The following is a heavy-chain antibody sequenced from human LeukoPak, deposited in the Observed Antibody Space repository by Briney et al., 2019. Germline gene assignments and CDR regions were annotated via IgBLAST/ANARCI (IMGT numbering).Heavy chain of an antibody. CDR2: MNPNSGNT. V-gene: IGHV1-8*02. CDR3: AGASWVDYYYGMDV. Sequence: ASVKVSCKASGYTFTGYYMHWVRQAPGQGLEWMGWMNPNSGNTGYAQKFQGRVTMTRNTSISTAYMELSSLRSEDTAVYYCAGASWVDYYYGMDVWGQGTTVTVSS. CDR1: GYTFTGYY. D-gene: IGHD2-15*01. J-gene: IGHJ6*02.